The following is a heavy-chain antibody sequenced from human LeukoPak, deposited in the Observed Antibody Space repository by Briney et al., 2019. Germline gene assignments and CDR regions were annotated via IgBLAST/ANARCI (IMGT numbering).Heavy chain of an antibody. J-gene: IGHJ4*02. CDR2: INHSGST. Sequence: PSETLSLTCAVYGGSFSGYYWSWIRQPPGKGLEWIGEINHSGSTNYNPSLKSRVTISVDTSKNQFSLKLSSVTAADTAVYYCARDSFSGWLAYWGQGTLVTVSS. CDR1: GGSFSGYY. V-gene: IGHV4-34*01. D-gene: IGHD6-19*01. CDR3: ARDSFSGWLAY.